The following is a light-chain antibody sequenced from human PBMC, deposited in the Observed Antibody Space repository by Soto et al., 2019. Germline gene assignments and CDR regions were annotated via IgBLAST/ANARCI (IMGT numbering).Light chain of an antibody. J-gene: IGKJ1*01. V-gene: IGKV3D-15*01. CDR3: QQYQNLWT. Sequence: EIVLTQSPATLSVSPWERVTLSCRASQSVDISLAWYQRKPGQAPRLLIYGASSRATGIPDRFSGSGSGTDFTLTISRLEPEDFAVYYCQQYQNLWTFGQGTKVDIK. CDR1: QSVDIS. CDR2: GAS.